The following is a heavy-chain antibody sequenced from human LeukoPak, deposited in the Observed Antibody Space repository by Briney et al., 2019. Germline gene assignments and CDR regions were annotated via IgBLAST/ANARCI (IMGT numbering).Heavy chain of an antibody. CDR3: ARGQIYGGNWFDP. J-gene: IGHJ5*02. D-gene: IGHD4-23*01. CDR2: INPNSGGT. V-gene: IGHV1-2*04. Sequence: ASVKVSCKASGYTFTGYYMHWVRQAPGQGLEWMGWINPNSGGTNYAQKFQGWVTMTRDTSISTAYMELSRLRSDDTAVYYCARGQIYGGNWFDPWGQGTLVTVSS. CDR1: GYTFTGYY.